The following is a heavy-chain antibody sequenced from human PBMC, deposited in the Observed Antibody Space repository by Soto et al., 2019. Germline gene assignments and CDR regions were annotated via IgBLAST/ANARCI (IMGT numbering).Heavy chain of an antibody. Sequence: KPSETLSLTCTVSGGSISSSSYYWGWIRQPPGKGLEWIGSIYYSGSTYYNPSLKSRVTISVDTSKNQFSLKLSSVTAADTAVYYCARTRNDKVGADYDAFDIWGQGTMVTV. CDR1: GGSISSSSYY. D-gene: IGHD1-26*01. V-gene: IGHV4-39*01. CDR3: ARTRNDKVGADYDAFDI. J-gene: IGHJ3*02. CDR2: IYYSGST.